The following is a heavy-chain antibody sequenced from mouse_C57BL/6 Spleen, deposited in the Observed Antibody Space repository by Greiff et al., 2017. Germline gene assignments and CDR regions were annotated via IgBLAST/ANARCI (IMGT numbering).Heavy chain of an antibody. V-gene: IGHV1-80*01. CDR3: ARKTTGGYYAMDY. CDR1: GYAFSSYW. J-gene: IGHJ4*01. Sequence: VQLQQSGAELVKPGASVKISCKASGYAFSSYWMNWVKQRPGKGLEWIGQIYPGDGDTNYNGKFKGKATLTADKSSSTAYMQLSSLTSEDSAVYFCARKTTGGYYAMDYWGQGTSVTVSS. D-gene: IGHD1-1*01. CDR2: IYPGDGDT.